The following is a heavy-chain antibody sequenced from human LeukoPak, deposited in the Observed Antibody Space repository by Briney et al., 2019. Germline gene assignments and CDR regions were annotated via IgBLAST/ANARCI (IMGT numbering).Heavy chain of an antibody. J-gene: IGHJ5*02. V-gene: IGHV4-30-4*01. Sequence: PSQTLSLTCTVSGGSISSGDYYWSWIRQPPGKGLEWIGYIYYSGSTYYNPSLKSRVTISVDTSENHFSLKLSSVTAADTAVYYCARGPDYYGSESGFDPWGQGTLVTVSS. CDR1: GGSISSGDYY. CDR2: IYYSGST. CDR3: ARGPDYYGSESGFDP. D-gene: IGHD3-10*01.